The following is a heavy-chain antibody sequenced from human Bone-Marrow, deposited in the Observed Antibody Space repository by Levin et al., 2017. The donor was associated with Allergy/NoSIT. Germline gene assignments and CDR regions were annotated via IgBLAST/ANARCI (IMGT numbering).Heavy chain of an antibody. Sequence: GGSLRLSCTASGFNFRDYYMNWIRQAPGRGPEWVSYISTSSSYTYYADSVKGRYIISRDNAKNSLYLQLNSLRADDTAMYYCARDRSPYGEGSEYFQHWGQGTLVTVSS. CDR1: GFNFRDYY. CDR3: ARDRSPYGEGSEYFQH. D-gene: IGHD2-15*01. J-gene: IGHJ1*01. V-gene: IGHV3-11*05. CDR2: ISTSSSYT.